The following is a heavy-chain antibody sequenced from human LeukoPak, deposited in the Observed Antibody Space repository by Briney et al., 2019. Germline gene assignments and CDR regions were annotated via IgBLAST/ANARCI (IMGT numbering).Heavy chain of an antibody. J-gene: IGHJ4*02. D-gene: IGHD3-22*01. CDR3: AKGTYYYDSSGFLLFDY. V-gene: IGHV3-30*02. CDR2: IRYDGSNK. Sequence: GGSLRLSCAASGFTFSSYGMHWVRQAPGKGLEWVGFIRYDGSNKYYADSVKGRFTISRDNSKNTLYLQMNSLRAENTAVYYCAKGTYYYDSSGFLLFDYWGQGTLVTVSS. CDR1: GFTFSSYG.